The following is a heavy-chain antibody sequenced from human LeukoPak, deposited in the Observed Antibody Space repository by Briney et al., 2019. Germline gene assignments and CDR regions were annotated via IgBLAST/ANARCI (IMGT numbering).Heavy chain of an antibody. D-gene: IGHD6-19*01. CDR2: ISGSGGST. Sequence: LPGGSLRLSCPASGITFSSYAMSWVRQAPGKGLEWVSGISGSGGSTYHADSVKGRFTISRDNSKNTLYLQMNSLRAEDTAVYYCAKAVEYTSAAGYDYWGQGTLVTVSS. CDR1: GITFSSYA. V-gene: IGHV3-23*01. CDR3: AKAVEYTSAAGYDY. J-gene: IGHJ4*02.